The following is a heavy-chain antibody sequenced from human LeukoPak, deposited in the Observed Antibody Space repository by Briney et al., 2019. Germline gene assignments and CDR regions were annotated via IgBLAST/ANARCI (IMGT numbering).Heavy chain of an antibody. CDR3: ASGYYFDY. J-gene: IGHJ4*02. CDR1: GFTFSNYA. V-gene: IGHV3-23*01. Sequence: GGSLRLSCAASGFTFSNYALSWVRQAPGKGLEWVSAIHYSGGSTYYADSVKGRFTISRDNSKNTLYLQMNSLRAEDTAVYFCASGYYFDYWGQGTLVTVSS. CDR2: IHYSGGST. D-gene: IGHD3-10*01.